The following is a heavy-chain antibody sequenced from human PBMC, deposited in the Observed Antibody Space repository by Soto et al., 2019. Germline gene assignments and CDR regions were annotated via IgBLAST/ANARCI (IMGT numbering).Heavy chain of an antibody. CDR2: IWYDGSNK. Sequence: PGGSLRLSCAASGFTFSSYGMHWVRQAPGKGLEWVAVIWYDGSNKYYADSVKGRFTISRDNSKNTLYLQMNSLRAEDTAVYYCARDHLDIVVVPAATWGWFDPWGQGT. J-gene: IGHJ5*02. D-gene: IGHD2-2*01. CDR3: ARDHLDIVVVPAATWGWFDP. V-gene: IGHV3-33*01. CDR1: GFTFSSYG.